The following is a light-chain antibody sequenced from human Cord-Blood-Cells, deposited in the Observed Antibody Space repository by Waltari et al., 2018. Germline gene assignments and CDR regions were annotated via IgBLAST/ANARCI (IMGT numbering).Light chain of an antibody. J-gene: IGKJ2*01. V-gene: IGKV3-20*01. CDR3: QQYGSYT. CDR1: QSVSSSD. CDR2: GAS. Sequence: ELVLTQSPGTLPLSPGVRATRSCRASQSVSSSDLAWYQQNPGQAPRLLNYGASSSATGIPDRFSGRGSGTDFTLTISRLEPEDFAVYYCQQYGSYTFGQGTKLEIK.